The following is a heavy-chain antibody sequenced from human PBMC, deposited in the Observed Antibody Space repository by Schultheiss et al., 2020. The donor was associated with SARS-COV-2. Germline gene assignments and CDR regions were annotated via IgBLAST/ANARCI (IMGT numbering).Heavy chain of an antibody. CDR2: INHSGNT. Sequence: SETLSLTCAVYGGSFSGYYWSWIRQPPGKGLEWIGEINHSGNTNYNPSLKSRVTISIDTSKNQFSLKLSSVTAADTAVYYCARGKRGSSVLTWDYYYYYGMDVWGQGTTVTVSS. CDR3: ARGKRGSSVLTWDYYYYYGMDV. CDR1: GGSFSGYY. J-gene: IGHJ6*02. V-gene: IGHV4-34*01. D-gene: IGHD6-13*01.